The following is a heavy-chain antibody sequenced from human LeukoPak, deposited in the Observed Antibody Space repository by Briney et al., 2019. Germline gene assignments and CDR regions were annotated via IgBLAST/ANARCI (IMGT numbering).Heavy chain of an antibody. CDR2: IYYSGST. CDR1: GGSISSGGYY. Sequence: SQTLSLTCTVSGGSISSGGYYWSWIRQHPGKGLEWIGYIYYSGSTSYNPSLKSRVTISVDTSKNQFSLKLSSVTAADTAVYYCARDWVTMVRGVKTGWFDPWGQGTLVTVSS. CDR3: ARDWVTMVRGVKTGWFDP. V-gene: IGHV4-31*03. D-gene: IGHD3-10*01. J-gene: IGHJ5*02.